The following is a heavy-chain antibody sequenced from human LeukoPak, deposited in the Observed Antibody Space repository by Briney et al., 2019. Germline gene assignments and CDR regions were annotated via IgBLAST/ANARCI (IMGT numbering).Heavy chain of an antibody. CDR1: GFTFSRYG. D-gene: IGHD1-26*01. CDR3: ARDPYSGNYGAYYYYYMDV. Sequence: GGSLRLSCAASGFTFSRYGIHWVRQAPGKGLEWVAVISYDGGIKYYADSVKGRFTISRDNAKNSLYLQMDSLRVEDTAEYYCARDPYSGNYGAYYYYYMDVWGKGTTVTVSS. V-gene: IGHV3-30*03. J-gene: IGHJ6*03. CDR2: ISYDGGIK.